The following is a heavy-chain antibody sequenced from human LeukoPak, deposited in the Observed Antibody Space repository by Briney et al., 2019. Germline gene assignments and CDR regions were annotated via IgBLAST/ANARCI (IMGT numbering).Heavy chain of an antibody. CDR3: AREGYSSGWYYVGKDYYGMDV. Sequence: PSETLSLTCAVSGGSISSSNWWSWVRQPPGKGLEWIGEIYHSGSTNYNPSLKSRVTISVDKSKNQFSLKLSSVTAADTAVYYCAREGYSSGWYYVGKDYYGMDVWGQGTTVTVSS. J-gene: IGHJ6*02. D-gene: IGHD6-19*01. CDR2: IYHSGST. V-gene: IGHV4-4*02. CDR1: GGSISSSNW.